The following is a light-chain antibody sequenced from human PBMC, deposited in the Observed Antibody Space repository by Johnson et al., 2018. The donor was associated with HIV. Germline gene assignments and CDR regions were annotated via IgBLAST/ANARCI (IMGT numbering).Light chain of an antibody. J-gene: IGLJ1*01. CDR1: SSNIGNNY. V-gene: IGLV1-51*01. Sequence: QSILTQPPSVSAAPGQNVNISCSGGSSNIGNNYVSWYQQLPGTAPKLLIYDNNKRPSGIPGRFSGSKSGTSATLGITGLHTGEADYYCGTWDNSRSGGLFVFGTGTKVTVL. CDR3: GTWDNSRSGGLFV. CDR2: DNN.